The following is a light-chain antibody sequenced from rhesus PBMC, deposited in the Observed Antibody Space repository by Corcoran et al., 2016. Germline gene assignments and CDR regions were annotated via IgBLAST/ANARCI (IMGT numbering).Light chain of an antibody. CDR1: PNVNKF. CDR2: KAS. V-gene: IGKV1-74*01. Sequence: DIQMTQSPSSLSASVGDRVTITCRASPNVNKFLNWYQQKPGKAPKLLVYKASTLQSGVPSRFSGSGSGTDYTFTISILQPEAVATSYCQHTYSTPFSFGQGTKVEI. J-gene: IGKJ2*01. CDR3: QHTYSTPFS.